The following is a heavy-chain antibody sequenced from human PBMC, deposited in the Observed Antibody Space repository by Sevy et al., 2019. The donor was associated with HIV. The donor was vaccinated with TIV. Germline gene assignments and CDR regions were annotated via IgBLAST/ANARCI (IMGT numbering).Heavy chain of an antibody. D-gene: IGHD3-16*01. CDR2: ITPMFGTA. CDR3: ARDRDITFGGGDAFDI. J-gene: IGHJ3*02. CDR1: GGTFDTYS. V-gene: IGHV1-69*06. Sequence: ASVKVSCKASGGTFDTYSISWLRQAPGQGLEWMGGITPMFGTAYYAQNFQGRVTIVADKSTSTAYMELRSLRFEDSAVFYCARDRDITFGGGDAFDILGQGTMVTVSS.